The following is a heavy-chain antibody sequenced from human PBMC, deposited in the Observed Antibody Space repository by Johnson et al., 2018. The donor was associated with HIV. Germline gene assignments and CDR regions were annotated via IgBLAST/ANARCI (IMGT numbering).Heavy chain of an antibody. J-gene: IGHJ3*01. Sequence: QVQLVESGGGVVQPGGSLRLSCAASGFTFSSHGMHWVRPAPGKGLDWGSFIRYDGSTTYYADSVPGRFFIYSDNSKNTLYLQMDSLRDEDTAVYYCARGLDYYDSSGFRSASFDVWGQGTIVSVSS. CDR1: GFTFSSHG. V-gene: IGHV3-30*02. D-gene: IGHD3-22*01. CDR3: ARGLDYYDSSGFRSASFDV. CDR2: IRYDGSTT.